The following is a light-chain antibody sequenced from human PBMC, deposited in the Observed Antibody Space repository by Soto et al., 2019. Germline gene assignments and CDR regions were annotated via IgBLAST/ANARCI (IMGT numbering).Light chain of an antibody. CDR3: MQTIQLPGT. V-gene: IGKV2D-29*01. Sequence: DIGMTQSPLSLPVTPGEPASISCRSSQILLHSNGYNYLDWYLQKPGQPPHLLIYEVSNRFSGVPDRFSGTGSGTDFTLKISRVEAEDVGLYYCMQTIQLPGTFGQGTRLEIK. CDR2: EVS. J-gene: IGKJ5*01. CDR1: QILLHSNGYNY.